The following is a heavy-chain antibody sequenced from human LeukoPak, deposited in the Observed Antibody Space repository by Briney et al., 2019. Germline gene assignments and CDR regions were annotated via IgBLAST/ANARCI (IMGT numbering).Heavy chain of an antibody. V-gene: IGHV4-59*06. J-gene: IGHJ4*02. D-gene: IGHD1-26*01. CDR3: ARAYREIDY. CDR2: IYYSGST. Sequence: PSETLSLTCTVPGGSISTYYWNWIRQHPGKGLEWIGYIYYSGSTYYNPSLKSRVTISVDTSKNQFSLKLSSVTAADTAVYYCARAYREIDYWGQGTLVTVSS. CDR1: GGSISTYY.